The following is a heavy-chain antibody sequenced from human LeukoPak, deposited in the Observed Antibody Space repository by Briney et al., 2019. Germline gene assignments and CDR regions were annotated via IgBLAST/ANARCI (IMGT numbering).Heavy chain of an antibody. J-gene: IGHJ4*02. Sequence: VASVKVSCKASGYTFTGYYMHWVRQAPGQGLEWMGWINPNSGGINYAQRFQGRVTMTRDTSISTAYMELSRLRSDDTAVYYCARDTGGYYGDYYFDYWGQGTLVTVSS. D-gene: IGHD3-3*01. CDR3: ARDTGGYYGDYYFDY. CDR1: GYTFTGYY. V-gene: IGHV1-2*02. CDR2: INPNSGGI.